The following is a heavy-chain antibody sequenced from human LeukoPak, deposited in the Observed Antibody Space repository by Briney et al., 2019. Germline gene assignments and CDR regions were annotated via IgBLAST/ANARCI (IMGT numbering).Heavy chain of an antibody. V-gene: IGHV1-69*05. CDR2: IIPIFGTA. D-gene: IGHD5-18*01. CDR1: GGTFSSYA. CDR3: ARVGVDTAMVDAFDI. Sequence: ASVKASCKASGGTFSSYAISWVRQAPGQGLEWMGRIIPIFGTANYAQKFQGRVTITTDESTSTAYMELSSLRSEDTAVYYCARVGVDTAMVDAFDIWGQGTMVTVSS. J-gene: IGHJ3*02.